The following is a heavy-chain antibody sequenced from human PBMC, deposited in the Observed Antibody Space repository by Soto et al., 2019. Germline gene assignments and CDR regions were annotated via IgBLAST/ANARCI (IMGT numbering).Heavy chain of an antibody. Sequence: GGSLRLSCAASGFTFSSYGMHWVRQAPGKGLEWVAVIWYDGSNKYYADSVKGRFTISRDNSKNTLHLQMNSLRAEDTAVYYCARDRTGPGHYYDSSGPPDIWGQGTMVTVSS. CDR2: IWYDGSNK. J-gene: IGHJ3*02. D-gene: IGHD3-22*01. CDR3: ARDRTGPGHYYDSSGPPDI. V-gene: IGHV3-33*01. CDR1: GFTFSSYG.